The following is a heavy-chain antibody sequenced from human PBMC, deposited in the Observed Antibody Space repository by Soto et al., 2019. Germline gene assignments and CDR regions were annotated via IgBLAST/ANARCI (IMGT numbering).Heavy chain of an antibody. CDR2: ISAYNGNT. D-gene: IGHD3-10*01. J-gene: IGHJ5*02. CDR1: GYTFTSYG. V-gene: IGHV1-18*04. CDR3: ARGSGYYGSGSRERFDP. Sequence: ASVKVSCKASGYTFTSYGISWVRQAPGQGLEWMGWISAYNGNTNYAQKLQGRVTMTTDTSTSTAYMELRSLRSDDTAVYYCARGSGYYGSGSRERFDPWGQGTLVTVSS.